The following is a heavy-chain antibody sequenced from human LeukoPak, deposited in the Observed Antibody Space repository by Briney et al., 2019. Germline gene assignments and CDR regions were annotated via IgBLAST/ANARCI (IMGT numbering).Heavy chain of an antibody. J-gene: IGHJ3*02. D-gene: IGHD2-8*01. CDR3: ARKYCTNGVCYMNAFDI. V-gene: IGHV1-69*13. CDR1: GGTFSSYA. Sequence: ASVKVSCKASGGTFSSYAISWVRQAPGQGLEWMGGIIPIFGTANYAQKFQGRVTITADESTSTAYMELSSLRSEDTAVYYCARKYCTNGVCYMNAFDIWGRGTMVTVSS. CDR2: IIPIFGTA.